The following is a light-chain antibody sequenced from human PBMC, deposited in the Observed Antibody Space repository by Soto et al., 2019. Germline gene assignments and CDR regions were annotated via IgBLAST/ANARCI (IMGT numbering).Light chain of an antibody. CDR2: GAS. J-gene: IGKJ1*01. Sequence: IVLTQSPGTVSLSPGERATLSCRGSQSVSSNLAWYHQKPGQAPRLLIYGASNRATGIPARFRGSGSGTDFTLSISSLEPEDFAVYYCQQRTDRPPWTFGQGTKVDI. CDR1: QSVSSN. CDR3: QQRTDRPPWT. V-gene: IGKV3-11*01.